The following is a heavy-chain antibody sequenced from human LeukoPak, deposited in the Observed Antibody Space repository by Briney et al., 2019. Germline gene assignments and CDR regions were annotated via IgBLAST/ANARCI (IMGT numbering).Heavy chain of an antibody. Sequence: SETLSLTCTVSGGSISSNNYYWGWIRQPPGEGLEWIGTIYYSGTTYYNPSLKSRVTISVDTSKNQFSLKLSSVTAVDTAVYYCARASSSVGAFDIWGQGTMVTVSS. J-gene: IGHJ3*02. CDR3: ARASSSVGAFDI. CDR1: GGSISSNNYY. V-gene: IGHV4-39*07. CDR2: IYYSGTT. D-gene: IGHD4-23*01.